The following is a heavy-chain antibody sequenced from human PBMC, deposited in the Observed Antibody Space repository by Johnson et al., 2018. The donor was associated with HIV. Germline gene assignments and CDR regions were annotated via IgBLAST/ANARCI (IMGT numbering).Heavy chain of an antibody. Sequence: QVQLVESGGGVVQPGRSLRLSCAASGFTFSSYGMHWVRQAPGKGLEWVAVIWYDGSDKYYADSVKGRFTISRDSSKNTLYLQMNSLRAEDTALYYCAGRSSAWYEDAFDIWGQGTMVTVSS. J-gene: IGHJ3*02. CDR1: GFTFSSYG. V-gene: IGHV3-30*19. CDR2: IWYDGSDK. D-gene: IGHD6-19*01. CDR3: AGRSSAWYEDAFDI.